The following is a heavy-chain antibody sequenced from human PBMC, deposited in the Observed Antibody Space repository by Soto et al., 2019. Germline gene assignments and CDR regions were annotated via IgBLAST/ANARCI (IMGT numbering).Heavy chain of an antibody. V-gene: IGHV4-34*01. Sequence: ETLSLSCAVYGVSFSGYYWSWIRQPPGKGLEWIGEINHSGSTNYNPSLKSRVTISVDTSKNQFSLKLSSVTAADTAVYYCARGLGQLDDWGQGTLVTVSS. D-gene: IGHD6-6*01. CDR1: GVSFSGYY. CDR3: ARGLGQLDD. J-gene: IGHJ4*02. CDR2: INHSGST.